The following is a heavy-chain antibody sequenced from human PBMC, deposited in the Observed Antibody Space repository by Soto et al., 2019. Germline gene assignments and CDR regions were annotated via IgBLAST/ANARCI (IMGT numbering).Heavy chain of an antibody. CDR3: ARAPAYGDFLAP. D-gene: IGHD4-17*01. J-gene: IGHJ5*02. CDR1: GGSISSYY. Sequence: QVQLQESGPGLVKPSETLSLTCTVSGGSISSYYWSWIRQPPGKGLEWIGYIYYSGSTNYNPSLKSRVTISVDTSKHQFALKLSSVTAADTAVYYWARAPAYGDFLAPWGQGTLVTVSS. CDR2: IYYSGST. V-gene: IGHV4-59*01.